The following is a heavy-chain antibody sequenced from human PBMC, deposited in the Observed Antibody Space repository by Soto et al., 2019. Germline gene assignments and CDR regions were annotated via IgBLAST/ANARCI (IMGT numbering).Heavy chain of an antibody. CDR1: GFTFSTYA. Sequence: PGGSLRLSCAASGFTFSTYAFHWVRQAPGRGLEWVTLISYDGNNKYFADSVKDRFTISRDNSKNTLYLQMHSLRAEDTAVYYCARVNQLNYPSLPYNYYGLDVWGQGTTVTVSS. V-gene: IGHV3-30-3*01. CDR3: ARVNQLNYPSLPYNYYGLDV. J-gene: IGHJ6*02. CDR2: ISYDGNNK. D-gene: IGHD3-10*01.